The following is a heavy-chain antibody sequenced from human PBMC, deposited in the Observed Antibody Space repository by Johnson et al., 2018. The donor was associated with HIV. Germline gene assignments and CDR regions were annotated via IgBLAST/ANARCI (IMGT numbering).Heavy chain of an antibody. J-gene: IGHJ3*02. CDR2: ISGTGGST. Sequence: VQLVESGGGLVQPGGSLRLSCAASGFTFSTYGMTWVRQAPGKGLEWVSAISGTGGSTDYADSVKGRFTISRDNAKKSLYLQMNSLRAEDTALYYCARVQIISGFNWHYYESSIDAVDIWGQGTMVTVSS. V-gene: IGHV3-23*04. CDR1: GFTFSTYG. CDR3: ARVQIISGFNWHYYESSIDAVDI. D-gene: IGHD3-22*01.